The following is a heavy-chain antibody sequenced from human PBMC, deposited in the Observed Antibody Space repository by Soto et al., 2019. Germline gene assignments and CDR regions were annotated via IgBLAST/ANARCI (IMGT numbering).Heavy chain of an antibody. CDR3: AKDGGVDSGYDGEARYYYYMDV. V-gene: IGHV3-23*01. D-gene: IGHD5-12*01. Sequence: GRSLRLSCAASGFTFSSYAMSWVRQAPGKGLEWVSAISGSGGSTYYADSVKGRFTISRDNSKNTLYLQMNSLRAEDSAVYYCAKDGGVDSGYDGEARYYYYMDVWGKGTTVTVSS. J-gene: IGHJ6*03. CDR1: GFTFSSYA. CDR2: ISGSGGST.